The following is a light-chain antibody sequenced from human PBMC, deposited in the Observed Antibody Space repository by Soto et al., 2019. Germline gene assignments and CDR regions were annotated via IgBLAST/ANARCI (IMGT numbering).Light chain of an antibody. Sequence: EIVLTQSPATLSLSPGGRATLSCRASQSVSLSLAWYQQKPGQAPRLLIYDASKRASGIPARFSGSGSGTDFTLTITSLEPEDFAVYYCQQRRSWPPTITFGQGTRLDIK. CDR3: QQRRSWPPTIT. CDR2: DAS. J-gene: IGKJ5*01. V-gene: IGKV3-11*01. CDR1: QSVSLS.